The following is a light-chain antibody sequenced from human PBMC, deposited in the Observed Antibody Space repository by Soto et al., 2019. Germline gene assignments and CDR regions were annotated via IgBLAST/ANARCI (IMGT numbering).Light chain of an antibody. J-gene: IGKJ1*01. V-gene: IGKV1-39*01. CDR1: RSISNY. Sequence: DIQMTQSPSSLSASVGDRVTITCRASRSISNYLNWDQHKSGKAPRLLIYAASSLQVGVPSRFSGSGTGTAFTLTIASLQPEDSATYYCQRSYSVPRVGQGTRVDLK. CDR2: AAS. CDR3: QRSYSVPR.